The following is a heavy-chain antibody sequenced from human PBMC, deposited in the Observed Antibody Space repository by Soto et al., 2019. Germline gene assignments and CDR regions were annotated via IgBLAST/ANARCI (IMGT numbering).Heavy chain of an antibody. V-gene: IGHV1-2*02. D-gene: IGHD3-3*01. CDR1: GYTFTGYY. CDR2: INPNSGGT. J-gene: IGHJ6*02. Sequence: QVQLVQSGAEVKKPGAPVKVSCKASGYTFTGYYMHWVRQAPGQGLEWMGWINPNSGGTNYAQKFQGRVTMTRDTSISTAYMELSRLRSDDTAVYYCARGPILRFLEWLLSGMDVWGQGTTVTVSS. CDR3: ARGPILRFLEWLLSGMDV.